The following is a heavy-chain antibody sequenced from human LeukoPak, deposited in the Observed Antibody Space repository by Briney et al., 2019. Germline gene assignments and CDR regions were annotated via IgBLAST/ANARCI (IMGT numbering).Heavy chain of an antibody. CDR3: AKEGTPQVSTWYDL. V-gene: IGHV3-30*18. CDR2: ISYEGGTQ. CDR1: GVPLSPYG. D-gene: IGHD3-10*01. Sequence: GGSLRLSFAAPGVPLSPYGMPRVRQAPGKGLEWVQVISYEGGTQHYADSVKGRFIISRDNHRNTLYLQMNILRTEDTAVYYCAKEGTPQVSTWYDLWGQGTQVIVSS. J-gene: IGHJ5*02.